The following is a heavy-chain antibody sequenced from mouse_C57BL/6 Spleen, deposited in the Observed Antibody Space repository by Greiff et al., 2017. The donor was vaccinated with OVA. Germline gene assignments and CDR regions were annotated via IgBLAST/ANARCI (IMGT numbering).Heavy chain of an antibody. Sequence: QVQLQQPGAELVKPGASVKLSCKASGYTFTSYWMQWVKQRPGQGLEWIGEIDPSDSYTNYNQKFKGKATVTVDTSSSTAYMQLSSLTSEDSAVYYCANLYGYAWFAYWGQGTLVTVSA. D-gene: IGHD2-2*01. CDR2: IDPSDSYT. V-gene: IGHV1-50*01. CDR1: GYTFTSYW. CDR3: ANLYGYAWFAY. J-gene: IGHJ3*01.